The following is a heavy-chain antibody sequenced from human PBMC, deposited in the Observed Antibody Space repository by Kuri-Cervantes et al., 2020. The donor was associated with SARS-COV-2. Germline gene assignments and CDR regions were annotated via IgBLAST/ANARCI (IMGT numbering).Heavy chain of an antibody. CDR3: ARDRVVVVPAAISVNYYGMDV. CDR1: GGSISSYY. D-gene: IGHD2-2*02. J-gene: IGHJ6*02. V-gene: IGHV4-59*01. Sequence: SETLSLTCTVSGGSISSYYWSWIRQPPGKGLEWIGYIYYSGSTNYKPSLQSRVTISIDTSKNQFSLKLSSVTAADTAVYYCARDRVVVVPAAISVNYYGMDVWGQGTTVTVSS. CDR2: IYYSGST.